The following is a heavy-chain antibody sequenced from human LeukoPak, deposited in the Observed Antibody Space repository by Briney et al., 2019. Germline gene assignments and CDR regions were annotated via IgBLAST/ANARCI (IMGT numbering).Heavy chain of an antibody. D-gene: IGHD6-19*01. J-gene: IGHJ4*02. CDR1: GFTFDDYA. CDR2: ISWNSGSI. Sequence: GGSLRLSCAASGFTFDDYAMHWVRQAPGKGLEWVSGISWNSGSIGYADFVKGRFTISRDNAKNSLYLQMNSLRAEDTAVYYCAKDHSSGWYDFDYWGQGTLVTVSS. CDR3: AKDHSSGWYDFDY. V-gene: IGHV3-9*01.